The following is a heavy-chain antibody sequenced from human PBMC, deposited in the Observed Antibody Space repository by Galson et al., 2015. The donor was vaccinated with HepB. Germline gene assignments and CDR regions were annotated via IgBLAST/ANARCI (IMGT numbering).Heavy chain of an antibody. CDR1: GYSFTSYW. D-gene: IGHD3-9*01. J-gene: IGHJ5*02. CDR3: ARLGDYDILTGGWFDP. CDR2: IYPGDSDT. Sequence: QSGAEVKKPGESLKISCKGSGYSFTSYWIGWVRQMPGKGLEWMGIIYPGDSDTRYSPSFQGQVTISADKSISTAYLQWSSLKASDTAMYYCARLGDYDILTGGWFDPWGQGTLVTVSS. V-gene: IGHV5-51*01.